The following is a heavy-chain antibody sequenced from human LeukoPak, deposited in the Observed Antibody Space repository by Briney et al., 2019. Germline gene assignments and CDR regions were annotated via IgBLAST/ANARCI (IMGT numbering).Heavy chain of an antibody. J-gene: IGHJ5*02. D-gene: IGHD1-26*01. CDR2: IYTSGST. V-gene: IGHV4-4*07. CDR3: ARDLVGAGYNWFDP. CDR1: GGSISSYY. Sequence: SETLSLTCTVSGGSISSYYWSWIRQPAGKGLEWIGRIYTSGSTNYNPSLKSRVTMSVDTSKNQFSLKLSSVTAADTAVYYCARDLVGAGYNWFDPWGQGTLVTISS.